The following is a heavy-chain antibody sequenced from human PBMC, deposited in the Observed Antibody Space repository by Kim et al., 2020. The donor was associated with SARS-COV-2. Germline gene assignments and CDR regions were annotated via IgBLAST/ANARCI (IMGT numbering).Heavy chain of an antibody. Sequence: GGSLRLSCAASGFTFSDHYMDWVRQAPGKGLEWVGRTRNKANSYTTAYAASVKGRFTISRDDSKNSLYLQMNSLKTEDTAVYYCARVQGDYGDYYFDDWGQGTLVTVSS. J-gene: IGHJ4*02. CDR1: GFTFSDHY. CDR2: TRNKANSYTT. V-gene: IGHV3-72*01. CDR3: ARVQGDYGDYYFDD. D-gene: IGHD4-17*01.